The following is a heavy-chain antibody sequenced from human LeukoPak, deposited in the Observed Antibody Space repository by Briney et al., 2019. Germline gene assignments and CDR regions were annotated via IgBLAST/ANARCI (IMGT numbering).Heavy chain of an antibody. V-gene: IGHV1-69*13. CDR2: IIPIFGTA. J-gene: IGHJ3*02. D-gene: IGHD6-19*01. CDR1: GGTFSSYA. Sequence: GASVKVSCKASGGTFSSYAISWVRQAPGQGLEWMGGIIPIFGTANYAQKLQGRVTITADESTSTAYMELSSLRSENTAVYYCARDLIGSSGWYGDAFDIWGQGTMVTVSS. CDR3: ARDLIGSSGWYGDAFDI.